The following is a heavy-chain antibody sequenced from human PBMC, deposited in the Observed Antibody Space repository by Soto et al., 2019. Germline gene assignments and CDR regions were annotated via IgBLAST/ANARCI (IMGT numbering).Heavy chain of an antibody. D-gene: IGHD2-15*01. Sequence: QVQLVQSGAEVKKPGASVRVSCKASGYTLTSYSMHWVRQAPGQGLEWMGIINPSGDNIRYAQNCQGRVTMTRDTSTSTVYLEVSSLRSEDTAIYYCARDPQGYCSGGRCYHFDYWGQGTLVTVSS. CDR1: GYTLTSYS. J-gene: IGHJ4*02. V-gene: IGHV1-46*01. CDR2: INPSGDNI. CDR3: ARDPQGYCSGGRCYHFDY.